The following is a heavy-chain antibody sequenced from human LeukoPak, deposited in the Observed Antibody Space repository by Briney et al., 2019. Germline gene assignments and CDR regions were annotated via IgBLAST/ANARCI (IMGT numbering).Heavy chain of an antibody. V-gene: IGHV3-23*01. CDR3: AKCRSGGSCYNFDY. CDR2: TSGSGGST. D-gene: IGHD2-15*01. Sequence: PGGSLRLSCAASGFTFSSYAMSWVRQAPGKGLEWVSGTSGSGGSTYYADSVKGRFTISRDNSKNTLFLQMNSLRAEDTAVYYRAKCRSGGSCYNFDYWGQGTLVTVSS. CDR1: GFTFSSYA. J-gene: IGHJ4*02.